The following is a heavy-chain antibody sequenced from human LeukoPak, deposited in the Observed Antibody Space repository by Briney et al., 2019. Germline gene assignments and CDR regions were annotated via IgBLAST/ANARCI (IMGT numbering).Heavy chain of an antibody. D-gene: IGHD3-22*01. CDR3: AKTAYYYDSSGYLDY. V-gene: IGHV3-9*01. J-gene: IGHJ4*02. Sequence: YPGGSLRLSCAASGFTFDDYAMHWVRQAPGKGLEWVSGISWNSGNIDYEDSVRGRFTISRDNSQNTLFLQMNSLRAEDTAVYYCAKTAYYYDSSGYLDYWGQGTLVTVSS. CDR1: GFTFDDYA. CDR2: ISWNSGNI.